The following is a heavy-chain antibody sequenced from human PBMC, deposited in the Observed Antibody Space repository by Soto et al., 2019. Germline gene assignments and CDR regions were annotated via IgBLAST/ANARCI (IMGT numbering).Heavy chain of an antibody. CDR3: AKFLVETGGSSGWPWYFDC. CDR1: GFTFSSYA. J-gene: IGHJ4*02. D-gene: IGHD6-25*01. Sequence: EVHLLESGGGLVQPGGSLRLSCAASGFTFSSYAMSWVSQAPGKGLEWVSAISGSGGTTYYADSVKGRFTISRDNSKNTLYLQRNSLIAEDTAVYSCAKFLVETGGSSGWPWYFDCWGQGALVTVSS. CDR2: ISGSGGTT. V-gene: IGHV3-23*01.